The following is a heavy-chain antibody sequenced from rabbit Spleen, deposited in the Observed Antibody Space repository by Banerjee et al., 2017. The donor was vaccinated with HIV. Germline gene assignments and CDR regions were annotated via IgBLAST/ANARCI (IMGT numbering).Heavy chain of an antibody. CDR3: ARDTGTSFSTYGMDL. CDR1: GFSFSSSYY. CDR2: MDTGSGGVT. Sequence: QSLEESGGDLVKPEGSLTLTCTVSGFSFSSSYYMCWVRQAPGKGLEWIGCMDTGSGGVTYYASWAKGRFTISKTSSTTVTLQMTSLTAADTATYFCARDTGTSFSTYGMDLWGQGTLVTVS. D-gene: IGHD8-1*01. V-gene: IGHV1S40*01. J-gene: IGHJ6*01.